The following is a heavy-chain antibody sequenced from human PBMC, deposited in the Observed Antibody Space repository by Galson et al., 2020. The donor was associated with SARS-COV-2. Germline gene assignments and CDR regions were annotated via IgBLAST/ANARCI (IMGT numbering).Heavy chain of an antibody. J-gene: IGHJ4*02. CDR2: INSDGSST. CDR1: GFTFSTYW. V-gene: IGHV3-74*01. CDR3: VRDVEGNSGYEGGY. D-gene: IGHD5-12*01. Sequence: GGSLRLSCEASGFTFSTYWMHWVRQGPGKGLFWVSRINSDGSSTSYADYVRGRFTISRDNTKNTLYLQMNSLRAEDTAVYYCVRDVEGNSGYEGGYWGQGALVSVSS.